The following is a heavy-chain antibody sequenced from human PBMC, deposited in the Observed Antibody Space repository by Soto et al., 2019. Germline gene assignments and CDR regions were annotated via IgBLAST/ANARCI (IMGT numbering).Heavy chain of an antibody. D-gene: IGHD6-19*01. CDR1: GGSISSYY. CDR2: IYYSGST. V-gene: IGHV4-59*01. Sequence: PSETLSLTCTVSGGSISSYYWSWIRQPPGKGLEWIGYIYYSGSTNYNPSLKSRVTISVDTSKNQFSLKLSSVTAADTAVYYCARQWPAAWRVDYWGQGILVTVSS. J-gene: IGHJ4*02. CDR3: ARQWPAAWRVDY.